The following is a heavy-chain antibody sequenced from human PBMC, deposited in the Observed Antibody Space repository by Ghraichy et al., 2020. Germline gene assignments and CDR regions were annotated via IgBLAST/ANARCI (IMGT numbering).Heavy chain of an antibody. CDR2: IDWDDDK. V-gene: IGHV2-70*01. J-gene: IGHJ6*02. CDR1: GFSLSTSGMC. D-gene: IGHD2-2*01. Sequence: SGPTLVKPTQTLTLTCTFSGFSLSTSGMCVSWIRQPPGKALEWLALIDWDDDKYYSTSLKTRLTISKDTSKNQVVLTMTNMDPVDTATYYCARIPLNYCSSTSCYPGEYYYYGMDVWGQGTTVTVSS. CDR3: ARIPLNYCSSTSCYPGEYYYYGMDV.